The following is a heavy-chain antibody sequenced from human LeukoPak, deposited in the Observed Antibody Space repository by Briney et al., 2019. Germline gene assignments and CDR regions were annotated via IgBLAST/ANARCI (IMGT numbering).Heavy chain of an antibody. D-gene: IGHD6-13*01. CDR3: AKSTGYSTTGRDFDS. CDR2: ISGGGATT. CDR1: GFTFSSYA. J-gene: IGHJ4*02. Sequence: PGGSLTLSCAASGFTFSSYAMSWVRQAPGKGLEWVSDISGGGATTFYADSVKGRFTISRDNSKNTLYLQLSSLRAEDTAVYYCAKSTGYSTTGRDFDSWGRGTLVTVSS. V-gene: IGHV3-23*01.